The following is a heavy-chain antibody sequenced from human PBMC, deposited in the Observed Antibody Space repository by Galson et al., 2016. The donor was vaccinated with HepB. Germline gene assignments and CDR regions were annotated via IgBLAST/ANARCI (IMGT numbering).Heavy chain of an antibody. J-gene: IGHJ4*02. V-gene: IGHV1-18*01. D-gene: IGHD3-10*01. Sequence: SVKVSCKASGYTFTSYGISWVRQAPGQGLEWVGWISAYNGHTKYAQTFRGRVTMSTDTSTNTASMELRSLRSDDTAVYYCARWTSGFGEFPVNYLDYWGQGTLVTVSS. CDR1: GYTFTSYG. CDR2: ISAYNGHT. CDR3: ARWTSGFGEFPVNYLDY.